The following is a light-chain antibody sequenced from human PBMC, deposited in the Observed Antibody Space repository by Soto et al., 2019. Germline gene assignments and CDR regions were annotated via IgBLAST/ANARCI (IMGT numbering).Light chain of an antibody. CDR1: SSNIGNNY. CDR2: DNT. CDR3: DTWDSSLIAGV. Sequence: QSVLTQPPSVSAAPGQTVTISCSGSSSNIGNNYVSWYQHLPGTAPKLLIYDNTKRPSGIPDRFSGTKSGTSATLDITGLQTGDEAHYYCDTWDSSLIAGVFGGGTKLTVL. J-gene: IGLJ2*01. V-gene: IGLV1-51*01.